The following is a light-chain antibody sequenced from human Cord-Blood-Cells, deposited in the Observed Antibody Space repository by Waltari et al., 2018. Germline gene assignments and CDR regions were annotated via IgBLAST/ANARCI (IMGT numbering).Light chain of an antibody. CDR2: SNN. J-gene: IGLJ3*02. V-gene: IGLV1-44*01. Sequence: QSVLTQPPSASGTPGPRVTIACSGSSSDHGMNTVNWYQQPPGTSPKILIYSNNQRPSGVPDRFSGSTSGTSASLAISGLQSEDEADYYCAAWDDSLNGPVFGGGTKLTVL. CDR1: SSDHGMNT. CDR3: AAWDDSLNGPV.